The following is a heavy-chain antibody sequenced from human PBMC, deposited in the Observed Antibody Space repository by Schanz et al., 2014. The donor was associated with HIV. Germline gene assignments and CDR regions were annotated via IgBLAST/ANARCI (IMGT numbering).Heavy chain of an antibody. CDR3: AREGTYDYALS. J-gene: IGHJ4*02. Sequence: EVQLMESGGGLVQPGRSLRLSCAASGFNMEDYAMHWVRQGPGKGLEWVSGISWNRGRLGYGDAVKGRFTISRDNAKKTLYLQMNSLRAGDTAVYYCAREGTYDYALSWGQGTLVTVSS. D-gene: IGHD3-16*01. V-gene: IGHV3-9*01. CDR2: ISWNRGRL. CDR1: GFNMEDYA.